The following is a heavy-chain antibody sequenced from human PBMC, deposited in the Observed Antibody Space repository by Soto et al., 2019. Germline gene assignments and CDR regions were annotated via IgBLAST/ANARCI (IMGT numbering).Heavy chain of an antibody. CDR3: ARTNNGYRSGWYNWFDT. CDR2: IHHSGST. Sequence: NPSETLSLTCAVSGDSIDSNHWWSWVRQPPGKGLEWIGEIHHSGSTNYNPSLKNRVTTSVDKSKNQVALNLTSVTAADTAFYYCARTNNGYRSGWYNWFDTWGQGTLVTVSS. V-gene: IGHV4-4*02. D-gene: IGHD6-19*01. J-gene: IGHJ5*02. CDR1: GDSIDSNHW.